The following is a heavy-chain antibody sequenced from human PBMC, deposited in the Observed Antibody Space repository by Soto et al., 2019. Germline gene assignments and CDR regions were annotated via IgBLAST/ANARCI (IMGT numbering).Heavy chain of an antibody. V-gene: IGHV4-31*03. CDR2: IYYSGST. CDR3: ARDSKVGYYDSSGYYYQYGMDV. CDR1: GGSISSGGYY. Sequence: SETLSLTCTVSGGSISSGGYYWSWIRQHPGKGLEWIGYIYYSGSTYYNPSLKSRVTISVDTSKNQFSLKLSSVTAADTAVYYCARDSKVGYYDSSGYYYQYGMDVWGQGTTVAVSS. D-gene: IGHD3-22*01. J-gene: IGHJ6*02.